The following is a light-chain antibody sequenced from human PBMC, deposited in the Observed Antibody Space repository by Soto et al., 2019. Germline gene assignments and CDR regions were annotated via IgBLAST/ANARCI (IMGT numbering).Light chain of an antibody. CDR3: AAWDHSLNGYYF. CDR1: SSNIGSNT. V-gene: IGLV1-44*01. CDR2: SNN. J-gene: IGLJ6*01. Sequence: QSVLTQPPSASGTPGQRVTISCSGSSSNIGSNTVNWYQQLPGTAPKLLLYSNNQRPSGVPGRFSGSQPGTPASLAISGLQSEDETDYSCAAWDHSLNGYYFFGTGPQLTLL.